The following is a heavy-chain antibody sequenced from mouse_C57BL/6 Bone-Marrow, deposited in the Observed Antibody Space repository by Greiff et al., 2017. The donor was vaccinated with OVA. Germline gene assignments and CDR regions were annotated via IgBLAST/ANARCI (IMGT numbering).Heavy chain of an antibody. CDR2: IYPRSGNT. J-gene: IGHJ2*01. Sequence: QVQLQQSGAELARPGASVKLSCKASGYTFTSYGISWVKQRTGQGLEWIGEIYPRSGNTYYNEKFKGKATLTADKSSSTAYMELRSLTSEDSAVYFCASSAVITTVVATDYFDYWGQGTTLTVSS. CDR1: GYTFTSYG. V-gene: IGHV1-81*01. D-gene: IGHD1-1*01. CDR3: ASSAVITTVVATDYFDY.